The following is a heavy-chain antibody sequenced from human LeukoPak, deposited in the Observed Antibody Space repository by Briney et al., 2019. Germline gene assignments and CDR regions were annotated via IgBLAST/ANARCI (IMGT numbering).Heavy chain of an antibody. V-gene: IGHV1-46*01. J-gene: IGHJ4*02. CDR2: INPSGGST. Sequence: ASVKVSCKASGYTFTSYYMHWVRQAPGQGLEWMGIINPSGGSTSYAQKFQGRVTMTRDTSTSTVYMELSSLRSEDTAVYYCARDGGGTTVAWYFDYWGQGTLVTVSS. CDR1: GYTFTSYY. D-gene: IGHD4-23*01. CDR3: ARDGGGTTVAWYFDY.